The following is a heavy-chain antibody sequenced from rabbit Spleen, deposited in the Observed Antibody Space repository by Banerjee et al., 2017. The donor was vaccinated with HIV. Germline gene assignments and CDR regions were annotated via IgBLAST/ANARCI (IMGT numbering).Heavy chain of an antibody. Sequence: QEQLEESGGGLVKPEGSLTLTCKASGFSFSARDVMCWVRQAPGKGLEWIACINAATGKPVYATWAKGRFTISRTSSTTVTLRMTSLTAADTATYFCARDGAGGIYFNLWGPGTLVTVS. V-gene: IGHV1S45*01. CDR3: ARDGAGGIYFNL. CDR2: INAATGKP. J-gene: IGHJ4*01. CDR1: GFSFSARDV. D-gene: IGHD8-1*01.